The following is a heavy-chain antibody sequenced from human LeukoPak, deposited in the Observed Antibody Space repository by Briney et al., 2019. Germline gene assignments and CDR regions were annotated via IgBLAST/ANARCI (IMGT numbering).Heavy chain of an antibody. CDR3: AADSSGSYYFDY. D-gene: IGHD6-19*01. J-gene: IGHJ4*02. CDR1: GFTFTNHP. V-gene: IGHV3-69-1*01. Sequence: NPGGSLRLSCAASGFTFTNHPMNWVRQAPGKGLEWVSYIGGDGVAFYADSVKGRVTISRDNAKNSLYLQMNSLRAEDTAVYYCAADSSGSYYFDYWGQGTLVTVSS. CDR2: IGGDGVA.